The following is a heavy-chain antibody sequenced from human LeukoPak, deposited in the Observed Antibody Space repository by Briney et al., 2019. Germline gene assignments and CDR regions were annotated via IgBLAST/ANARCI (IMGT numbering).Heavy chain of an antibody. CDR2: INHSGST. CDR1: GGSFSGYY. CDR3: ARGRPPYYYGPGSYFDY. D-gene: IGHD3-10*01. Sequence: SETLSLTCAVYGGSFSGYYWSWIRQPPGKGLEWIGEINHSGSTNYNPSLKSRVTISVDTSKNQFSLKLGSVTAADTAVYYCARGRPPYYYGPGSYFDYWGQGTLVTVSS. J-gene: IGHJ4*02. V-gene: IGHV4-34*01.